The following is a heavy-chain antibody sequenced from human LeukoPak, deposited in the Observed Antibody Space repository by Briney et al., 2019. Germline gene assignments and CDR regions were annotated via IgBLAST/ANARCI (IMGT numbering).Heavy chain of an antibody. V-gene: IGHV4-4*02. CDR1: GGSISSSNW. J-gene: IGHJ4*02. Sequence: SGTLSLTCAVSGGSISSSNWWSWVRQPPGKGLEWIGEIYHSGSTNYNPSLKSRVTISVDKSKNQFSLKLSSVTAADTAVYYCAKALIPEGYCSGGSCLFDYWGQGTLVTVSS. D-gene: IGHD2-15*01. CDR2: IYHSGST. CDR3: AKALIPEGYCSGGSCLFDY.